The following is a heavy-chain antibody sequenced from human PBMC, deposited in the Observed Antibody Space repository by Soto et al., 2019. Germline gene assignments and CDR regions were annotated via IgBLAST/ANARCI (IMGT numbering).Heavy chain of an antibody. J-gene: IGHJ5*02. CDR2: IYYSGTT. V-gene: IGHV4-31*03. CDR3: ARDRDGYYGSGYNWFDP. D-gene: IGHD3-10*01. Sequence: QLQLQESGPGLVKPSQTLSLTCTVSGGSISSRGYYWSWIRQHPGKGLEWIGYIYYSGTTHYNPSLESRLAISVDTSKNQFSLNLRSVTAADTAVYYCARDRDGYYGSGYNWFDPWGQGILVTVSS. CDR1: GGSISSRGYY.